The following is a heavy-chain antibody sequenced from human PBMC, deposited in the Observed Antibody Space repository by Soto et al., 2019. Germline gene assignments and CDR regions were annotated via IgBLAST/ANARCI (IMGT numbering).Heavy chain of an antibody. V-gene: IGHV3-30-3*01. CDR3: ARGVAIRLRSYSSGWHDYFDY. D-gene: IGHD6-19*01. CDR2: ISYDGITQ. J-gene: IGHJ4*02. Sequence: QVQLVESGGGVVQPGRSLRLSCAASGFTFNTYATYWVRQAPGKGLDWVAVISYDGITQYYADSVKGRFTISRDNSKNTLYLQMNSLRPEDTAVYYCARGVAIRLRSYSSGWHDYFDYWGQGTLVTVSS. CDR1: GFTFNTYA.